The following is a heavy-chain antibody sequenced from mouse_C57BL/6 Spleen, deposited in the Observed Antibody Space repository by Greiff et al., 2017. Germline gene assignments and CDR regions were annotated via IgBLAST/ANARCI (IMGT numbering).Heavy chain of an antibody. J-gene: IGHJ4*01. D-gene: IGHD1-1*01. CDR3: TRRSTVVAKDAMDY. CDR1: GFNIKDYY. Sequence: VQLQQSGAELVRPGASVKLSCTASGFNIKDYYMPWVKQRPEQGLEWIGRIDPEDGDTEYAPKFQGQATLTAATSSTTAYLQLISLTSEDTAIDYCTRRSTVVAKDAMDYWGQGTSVTVSS. CDR2: IDPEDGDT. V-gene: IGHV14-1*01.